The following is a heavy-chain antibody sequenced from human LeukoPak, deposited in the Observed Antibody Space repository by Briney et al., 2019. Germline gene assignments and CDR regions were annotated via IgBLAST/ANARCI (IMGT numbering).Heavy chain of an antibody. CDR1: GYTFTHHW. D-gene: IGHD2-15*01. CDR3: ARRGYCSGGSCFSAHFDF. CDR2: VYPGDSDT. Sequence: GESLKISCQGSGYTFTHHWIAWVRQMPGKGLEWMGIVYPGDSDTRYSPSFQGQVTISADKSINTAYLQWSSLKASDTAMYYCARRGYCSGGSCFSAHFDFWGPGTLLTVSS. V-gene: IGHV5-51*01. J-gene: IGHJ4*02.